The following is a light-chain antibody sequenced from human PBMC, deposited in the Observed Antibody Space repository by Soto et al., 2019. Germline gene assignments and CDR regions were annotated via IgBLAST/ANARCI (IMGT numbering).Light chain of an antibody. Sequence: QSALTQPASVSGSPGQSITISCTGTSNDVGGYNYVSWYQQHPGKVPKLMIYEVSNRPSGVSNRFSGSKSGNTASLTISGLQAEDEADYYCAAWDDSLSGFYVFGTGTKLTVL. J-gene: IGLJ1*01. CDR1: SNDVGGYNY. V-gene: IGLV2-14*01. CDR2: EVS. CDR3: AAWDDSLSGFYV.